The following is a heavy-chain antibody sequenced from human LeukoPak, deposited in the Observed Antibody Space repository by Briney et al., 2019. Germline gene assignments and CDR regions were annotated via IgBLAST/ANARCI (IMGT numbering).Heavy chain of an antibody. J-gene: IGHJ4*02. V-gene: IGHV3-23*01. D-gene: IGHD2-21*01. Sequence: GGSLRLSCAASGFTLSIYAMSCVPHAPGKGLECVSAISDSGNTYHADSVKGRFTISRDSSKNTLFLQMNRLRPEHAAVYYCAKAPVTTCRGAYCYPFDYWGQGTLVTVSS. CDR1: GFTLSIYA. CDR2: ISDSGNT. CDR3: AKAPVTTCRGAYCYPFDY.